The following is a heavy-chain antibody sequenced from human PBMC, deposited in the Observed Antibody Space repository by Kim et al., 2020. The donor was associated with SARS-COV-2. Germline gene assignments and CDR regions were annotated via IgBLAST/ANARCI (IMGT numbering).Heavy chain of an antibody. V-gene: IGHV3-30*04. J-gene: IGHJ4*02. CDR3: ARVRWSDDGIQLWLPVDY. CDR2: ISYDGSNK. Sequence: GGSLRLSCAASGFTFSSYAMHWVRQAPGKGLEWVAVISYDGSNKYYADSVKGRFTISRDNSKNTLYLQMNSLRAEDTAVYYCARVRWSDDGIQLWLPVDYWGQGTLVTVSS. D-gene: IGHD5-18*01. CDR1: GFTFSSYA.